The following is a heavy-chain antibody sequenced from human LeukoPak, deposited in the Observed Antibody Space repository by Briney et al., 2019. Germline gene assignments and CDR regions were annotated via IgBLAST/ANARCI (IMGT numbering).Heavy chain of an antibody. CDR2: IYYSGST. J-gene: IGHJ4*02. V-gene: IGHV4-39*01. CDR3: ATQQQLNFDY. D-gene: IGHD6-13*01. CDR1: GGSISSSSYY. Sequence: EPSETLSLTCTVSGGSISSSSYYWGWIRQPPGKGLEWIGSIYYSGSTYYNPSLKSRVTISVDTSKNQFSLKLSSVTAADTAVYYCATQQQLNFDYWGQGTLVTVSS.